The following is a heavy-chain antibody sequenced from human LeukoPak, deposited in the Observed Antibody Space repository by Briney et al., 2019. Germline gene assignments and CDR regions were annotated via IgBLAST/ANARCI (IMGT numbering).Heavy chain of an antibody. CDR1: GFTFSNYA. D-gene: IGHD3-10*01. Sequence: GGSLRLSCAASGFTFSNYAMHWVRQAPGKGLEYVSAISSNGGSTYYANSVKGRFTISRDNSKNTLYLQMGSLRAEDTAVYYCAKDLRLLWFGEPYPLDYWGQGTLVTVSS. J-gene: IGHJ4*02. V-gene: IGHV3-64*01. CDR2: ISSNGGST. CDR3: AKDLRLLWFGEPYPLDY.